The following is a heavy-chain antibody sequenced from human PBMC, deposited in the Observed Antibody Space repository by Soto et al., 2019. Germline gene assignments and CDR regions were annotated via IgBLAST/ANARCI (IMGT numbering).Heavy chain of an antibody. CDR2: ISHDGSNQ. V-gene: IGHV3-30*18. D-gene: IGHD2-21*02. CDR3: AKETRSRAVTATRVNGMDV. Sequence: QVQLVESGGGVVQPGRSLRLSCAPSGFSFSDFGMHWVRQAPGTGLEWVAAISHDGSNQYYGDSVKGRFSISRDHSNNRRYLQMNNLKVEDSAIYFCAKETRSRAVTATRVNGMDVWGQGTTVTVAS. J-gene: IGHJ6*02. CDR1: GFSFSDFG.